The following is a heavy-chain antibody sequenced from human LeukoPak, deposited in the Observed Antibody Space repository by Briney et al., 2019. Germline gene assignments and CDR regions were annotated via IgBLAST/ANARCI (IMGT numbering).Heavy chain of an antibody. D-gene: IGHD2-2*01. J-gene: IGHJ3*02. Sequence: PSETLSLTCTVSGGSISSYYWNWIRQPPGRGLDWIGYIYYSGSTNYNPSLKSRVTISVDTSKNQFSLKLTSVTAADTAVYYCARHQNYCSSTSCYLPDAFDIWGQGTMVTVSS. V-gene: IGHV4-59*08. CDR1: GGSISSYY. CDR3: ARHQNYCSSTSCYLPDAFDI. CDR2: IYYSGST.